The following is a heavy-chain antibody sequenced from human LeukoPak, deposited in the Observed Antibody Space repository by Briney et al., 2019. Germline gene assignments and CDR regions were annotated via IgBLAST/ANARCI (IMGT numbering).Heavy chain of an antibody. Sequence: PGGSLRLSCAASGFTFGGYCMHWVRQAPGKGLEWVSGISWDGGSICYADSVKGRFTISRDNAKNSLYLQMNSLRAEDTALYYCLKERYCSGGSCYGPDAFDIWGQGTMVTLSS. CDR3: LKERYCSGGSCYGPDAFDI. J-gene: IGHJ3*02. D-gene: IGHD2-15*01. V-gene: IGHV3-9*01. CDR2: ISWDGGSI. CDR1: GFTFGGYC.